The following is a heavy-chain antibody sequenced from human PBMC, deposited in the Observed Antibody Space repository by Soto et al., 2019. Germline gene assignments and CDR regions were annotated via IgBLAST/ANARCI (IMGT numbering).Heavy chain of an antibody. Sequence: PGGSLRLSCAASGFTFSSYAMSWVRQAPGKGLGWVSAISGSGGSTYYADSVKGRFAISRDNSKNTLYLQMNSLRAEDTAVYYCAKVFLSYYYDSSGYYGELDYWGQGTLVTAPQ. CDR1: GFTFSSYA. V-gene: IGHV3-23*01. J-gene: IGHJ4*02. CDR3: AKVFLSYYYDSSGYYGELDY. D-gene: IGHD3-22*01. CDR2: ISGSGGST.